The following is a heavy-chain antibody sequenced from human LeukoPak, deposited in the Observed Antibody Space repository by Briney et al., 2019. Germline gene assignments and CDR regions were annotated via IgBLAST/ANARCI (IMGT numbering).Heavy chain of an antibody. CDR1: GFTFSNYW. CDR2: INDDGSAT. CDR3: AREILAPGKTHDY. J-gene: IGHJ4*02. Sequence: GGSLRLSCAASGFTFSNYWMHWVRQVPGKGLIWVSRINDDGSATFYADSVKGRFTISRDNAKNTLFLQINSLRAEDTAVYYCAREILAPGKTHDYWGQGTLVTVSS. V-gene: IGHV3-74*01.